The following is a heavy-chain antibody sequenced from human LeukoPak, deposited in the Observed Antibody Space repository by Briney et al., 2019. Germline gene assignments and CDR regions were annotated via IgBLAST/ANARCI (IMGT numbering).Heavy chain of an antibody. J-gene: IGHJ4*02. Sequence: GGSLRLSCAASGFTVRSNYMSWVRQAPGKGLEWVSLIHSGGSTYYADSVEGRFTISRDNSKNTLYLQMNSLRAEDTAVYYCAKDRTHSSGWYFTDYWGQGTLVTVSS. CDR1: GFTVRSNY. D-gene: IGHD6-19*01. CDR3: AKDRTHSSGWYFTDY. CDR2: IHSGGST. V-gene: IGHV3-53*01.